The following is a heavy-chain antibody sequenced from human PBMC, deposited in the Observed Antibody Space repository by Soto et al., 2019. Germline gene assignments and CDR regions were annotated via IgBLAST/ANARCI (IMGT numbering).Heavy chain of an antibody. CDR2: IWYDGSNK. Sequence: PAGSLRLSCAASGFTFSSYGMHWVRQAPGKGLEGVAVIWYDGSNKYYADSVKGRFTISRDNSKNTLYLQMNSLRAEDTAVYYCARDGNRYGGKVNWFDPWGQGTLVTVSS. CDR1: GFTFSSYG. V-gene: IGHV3-33*01. CDR3: ARDGNRYGGKVNWFDP. D-gene: IGHD4-17*01. J-gene: IGHJ5*02.